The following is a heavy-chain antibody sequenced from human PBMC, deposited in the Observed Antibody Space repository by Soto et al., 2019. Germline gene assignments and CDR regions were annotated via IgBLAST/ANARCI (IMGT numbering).Heavy chain of an antibody. CDR2: MNPNSGNT. V-gene: IGHV1-8*01. CDR3: ARGRHIVGAIIPGY. J-gene: IGHJ4*02. CDR1: GYTFTSYD. D-gene: IGHD1-26*01. Sequence: ASVKVSCKASGYTFTSYDINWVRQATGQGLEWMGWMNPNSGNTGYAQKFQGRVTMTRNTSISTAYMELSSLRSEDTAVYYCARGRHIVGAIIPGYSGQGSLVTVSS.